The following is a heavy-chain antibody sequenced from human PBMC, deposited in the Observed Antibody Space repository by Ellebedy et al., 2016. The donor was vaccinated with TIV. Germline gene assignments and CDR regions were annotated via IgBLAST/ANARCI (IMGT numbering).Heavy chain of an antibody. D-gene: IGHD3-10*01. J-gene: IGHJ5*02. Sequence: AASLKVSCKASAYTFTSYYLHWVRQAPGQGLRWMGIINPSNGGTNYAQKFQGRITMTRDTSTSTVYMELSSLRSEDTAVYYCARANTMIRGVGGGFDPWGQGTLVTVSS. V-gene: IGHV1-46*01. CDR1: AYTFTSYY. CDR2: INPSNGGT. CDR3: ARANTMIRGVGGGFDP.